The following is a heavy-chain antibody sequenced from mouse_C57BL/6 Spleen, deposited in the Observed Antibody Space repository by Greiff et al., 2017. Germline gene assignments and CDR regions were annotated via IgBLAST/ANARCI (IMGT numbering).Heavy chain of an antibody. CDR3: AREGVYYYGSSHYFDY. V-gene: IGHV5-17*01. J-gene: IGHJ2*01. CDR2: ISSGSSTI. D-gene: IGHD1-1*01. Sequence: EVKLVESGGGLVKPGGSLKLSCAASGFTFSDYGMHWVRQAPEKGLEWVAYISSGSSTIYYADTVKGRFTISRDTAKNTLFLQMTSLRSEDTAMYYCAREGVYYYGSSHYFDYRGQGTTLTVSS. CDR1: GFTFSDYG.